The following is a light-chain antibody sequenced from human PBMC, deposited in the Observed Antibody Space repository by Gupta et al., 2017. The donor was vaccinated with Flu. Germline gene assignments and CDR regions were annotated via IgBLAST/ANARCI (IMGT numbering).Light chain of an antibody. Sequence: SYVLTQPPPVSVAPGQTARITCGGNKIGSKSVNWYQQKPGQAPVLVVYDDSDRPSGIPERFFGSNSGNTATLTISRVEAGDEADYYCQVWDSSIVFAGGTKLTVL. J-gene: IGLJ2*01. V-gene: IGLV3-21*02. CDR1: KIGSKS. CDR2: DDS. CDR3: QVWDSSIV.